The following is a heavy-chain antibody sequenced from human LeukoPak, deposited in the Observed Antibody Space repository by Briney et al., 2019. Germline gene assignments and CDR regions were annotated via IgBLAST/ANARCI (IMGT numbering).Heavy chain of an antibody. CDR1: GFTFSRYG. D-gene: IGHD6-19*01. V-gene: IGHV3-33*01. J-gene: IGHJ5*02. CDR3: ARDNGIVVADNVHWLDP. CDR2: IWFDGSNE. Sequence: GGSLRLSCAASGFTFSRYGMHWVRQAPGKGLEWVALIWFDGSNENYGDSVNGRFTISRDNSKNSLYLQMNSLRDEDTAVYYCARDNGIVVADNVHWLDPWGQGTLVAVSS.